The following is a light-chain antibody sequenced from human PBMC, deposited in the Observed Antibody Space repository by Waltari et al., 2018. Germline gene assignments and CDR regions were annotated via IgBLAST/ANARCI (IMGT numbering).Light chain of an antibody. CDR2: AAS. V-gene: IGKV1-9*01. CDR3: QQLHTYPLT. Sequence: DIQLTQSPSFLSASVGRRVTVTCRASQDIGTYLAWYQKKPGKAPHLLIYAASSVHTGVPSRLSAGGSGTLFTLTINRLQPEDFATYYCQQLHTYPLTFGGGTEVEL. CDR1: QDIGTY. J-gene: IGKJ4*01.